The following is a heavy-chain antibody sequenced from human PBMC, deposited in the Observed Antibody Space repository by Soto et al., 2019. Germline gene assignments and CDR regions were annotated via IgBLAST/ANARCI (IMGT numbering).Heavy chain of an antibody. CDR3: AKDITFLLVQNAFDI. CDR1: GFTFDDYA. D-gene: IGHD6-13*01. CDR2: ISWNSGSI. J-gene: IGHJ3*02. V-gene: IGHV3-9*01. Sequence: GGSLRLSCAASGFTFDDYAMHWVRQAPGKGLEWVSGISWNSGSIGYADSVKGRFTISRDNAKNSLYLQMNSLRAEDTALYYCAKDITFLLVQNAFDIWGQGTMVTVS.